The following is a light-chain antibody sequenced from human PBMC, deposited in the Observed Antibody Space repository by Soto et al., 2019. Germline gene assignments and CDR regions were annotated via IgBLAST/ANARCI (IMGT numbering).Light chain of an antibody. V-gene: IGLV2-14*01. CDR2: EVS. CDR3: SPYTS. Sequence: QSVLTQPASVSGSPGQSITISCTGTSSDVGGYNYVSWYQQHPGKAPKLMIYEVSNRPSGVSNRFSGSKSGNTASLTISGLQAEDEADYYCSPYTSFGGGTKLTVL. J-gene: IGLJ2*01. CDR1: SSDVGGYNY.